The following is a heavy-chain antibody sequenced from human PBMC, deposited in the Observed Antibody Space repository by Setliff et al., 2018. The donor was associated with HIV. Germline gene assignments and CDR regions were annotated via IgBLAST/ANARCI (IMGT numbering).Heavy chain of an antibody. CDR2: TKSDGSES. V-gene: IGHV3-7*03. CDR3: ARAYNVYDYRFDSSGYDY. J-gene: IGHJ4*02. CDR1: GLTFNRYW. Sequence: GGSLRLSCVASGLTFNRYWMSWVRQVPGKGLEWVSNTKSDGSESYYVDSGKGRFIASTDNAKNSLFLEMNSLKAEDTAVYYCARAYNVYDYRFDSSGYDYWGQGTLVTVSS. D-gene: IGHD3-22*01.